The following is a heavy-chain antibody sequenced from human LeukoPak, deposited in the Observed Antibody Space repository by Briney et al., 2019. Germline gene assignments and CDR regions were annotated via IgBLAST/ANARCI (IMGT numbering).Heavy chain of an antibody. CDR3: ARSIPPATFDY. V-gene: IGHV4-39*07. D-gene: IGHD2-2*01. J-gene: IGHJ4*02. CDR1: GGSISTISYY. CDR2: IYYSGST. Sequence: PSETLSLTCTVSGGSISTISYYWGWIRQPPGKGLEWIGSIYYSGSTNYNPSLKSRVTISVDTTNNQFSLKLSSVTAADTAVYYCARSIPPATFDYWGQGTLVTVSS.